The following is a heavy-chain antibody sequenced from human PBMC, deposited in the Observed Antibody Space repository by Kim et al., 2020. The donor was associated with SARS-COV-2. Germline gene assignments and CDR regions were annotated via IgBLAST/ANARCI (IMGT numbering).Heavy chain of an antibody. CDR3: AAGLFADYNFDY. Sequence: TYYSPSLKSRLSISMDTSKNHFSLNLGSVTAADSAVYYCAAGLFADYNFDYWGQGALVTVSS. D-gene: IGHD4-4*01. V-gene: IGHV4-31*02. CDR2: T. J-gene: IGHJ4*02.